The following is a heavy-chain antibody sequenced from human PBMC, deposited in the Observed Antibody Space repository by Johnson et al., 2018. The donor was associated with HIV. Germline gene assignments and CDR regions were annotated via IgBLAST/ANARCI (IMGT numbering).Heavy chain of an antibody. CDR3: ARDRGYWDAFDI. J-gene: IGHJ3*02. CDR2: ISYDGSNK. CDR1: GFTFSSYA. V-gene: IGHV3-30*04. Sequence: QVQLVESGGGVVQPGRSLRLSCAASGFTFSSYAMHWVRQAPGKGLEWVAVISYDGSNKYYAAPVKGRFNISRDDSKNTLYLQMNSLKTEDPAVYYCARDRGYWDAFDIWGQGTMVIVSS. D-gene: IGHD3-22*01.